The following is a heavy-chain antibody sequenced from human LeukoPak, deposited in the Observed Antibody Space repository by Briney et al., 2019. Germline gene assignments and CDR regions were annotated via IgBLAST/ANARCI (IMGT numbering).Heavy chain of an antibody. CDR2: ISHDGNNE. CDR3: ARDGIRGNTWYFYYYGMDV. V-gene: IGHV3-30-3*01. J-gene: IGHJ6*02. CDR1: GFTFTNYA. Sequence: GGSLRLSCSAFGFTFTNYAVHWVRQAPGKGLEWVAVISHDGNNEYYADSVKGRFTISRDNSKNTLYLQMNSLRPEDTPAYYCARDGIRGNTWYFYYYGMDVWGQGTTVTVSS. D-gene: IGHD3-10*01.